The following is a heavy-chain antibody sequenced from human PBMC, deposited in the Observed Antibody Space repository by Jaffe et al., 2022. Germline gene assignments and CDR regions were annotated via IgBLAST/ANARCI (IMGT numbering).Heavy chain of an antibody. J-gene: IGHJ4*02. Sequence: EVQLVESGGGLVQPGRSLRLSCTASGFTFGDYAMSWVRQAPGKGLEWVGFIRSKAYGGTTEYAASVKGRFTISRDDSKSIAYLQMNSLKTEDTAVYYCTRDSGWYAGTYFDYWGQGTLVTVSS. CDR1: GFTFGDYA. V-gene: IGHV3-49*04. CDR3: TRDSGWYAGTYFDY. D-gene: IGHD6-19*01. CDR2: IRSKAYGGTT.